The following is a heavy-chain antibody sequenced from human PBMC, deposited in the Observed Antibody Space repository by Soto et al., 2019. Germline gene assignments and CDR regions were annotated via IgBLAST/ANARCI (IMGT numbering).Heavy chain of an antibody. D-gene: IGHD5-18*01. CDR1: GYSFTSYW. Sequence: PGESLKISGNGSGYSFTSYWIGWVRQMPGKGLEWMGIIYPGDSDTRYSPSFQGQVTISADKSISTAYLQWSSLKASDTAMYYCARRRSEDTAMVTGLFDYWGQGTLVTVSS. CDR2: IYPGDSDT. J-gene: IGHJ4*02. V-gene: IGHV5-51*01. CDR3: ARRRSEDTAMVTGLFDY.